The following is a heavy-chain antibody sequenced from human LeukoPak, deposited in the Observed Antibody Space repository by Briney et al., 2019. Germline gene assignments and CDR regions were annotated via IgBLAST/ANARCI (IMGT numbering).Heavy chain of an antibody. CDR1: GHTFTSFL. CDR2: IYPGDSDP. CDR3: GTTIFHYDGRGYFY. J-gene: IGHJ4*02. V-gene: IGHV5-51*04. D-gene: IGHD3-22*01. Sequence: GEPLKTSCQAFGHTFTSFLIGWVRQVPGKGLEWVGIIYPGDSDPRYSPSIQGQVTISGDQPIPTAYQAWNSLKASDPAMYSCGTTIFHYDGRGYFYWGQRTRVTVSS.